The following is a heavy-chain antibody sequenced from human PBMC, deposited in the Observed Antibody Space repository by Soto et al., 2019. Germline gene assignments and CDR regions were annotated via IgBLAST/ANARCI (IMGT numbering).Heavy chain of an antibody. D-gene: IGHD5-12*01. CDR2: ISAYNGNT. Sequence: PSVKVSCKASGYTFTSYGISWVRQAPGQGLEWMGWISAYNGNTNYAQKLQGRVTITTDTSTSTAYMELRSLRSDDTAVYYCARTQWLDIYYYGMDVWGQGTTVTVSS. CDR3: ARTQWLDIYYYGMDV. J-gene: IGHJ6*02. V-gene: IGHV1-18*01. CDR1: GYTFTSYG.